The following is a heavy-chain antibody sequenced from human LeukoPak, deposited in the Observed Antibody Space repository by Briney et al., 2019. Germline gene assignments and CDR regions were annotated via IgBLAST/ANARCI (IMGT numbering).Heavy chain of an antibody. Sequence: GGSLRLSCATTGFTFSKFGMNWVRQAPGKGLEWISYISTTGYIKYYADSVKGRFTISRDNSKNTLYLQMNSLRAEDTAVYYCARAQYCSSTSCYYYYYYMDVWGKGTTVTVSS. J-gene: IGHJ6*03. D-gene: IGHD2-2*01. CDR2: ISTTGYIK. CDR1: GFTFSKFG. V-gene: IGHV3-48*01. CDR3: ARAQYCSSTSCYYYYYYMDV.